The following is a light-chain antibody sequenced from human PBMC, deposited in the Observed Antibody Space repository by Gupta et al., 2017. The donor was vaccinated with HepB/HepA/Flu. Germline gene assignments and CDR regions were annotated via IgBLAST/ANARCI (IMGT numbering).Light chain of an antibody. V-gene: IGLV3-1*01. Sequence: LPQPPSVSVSPGQTASITCSGPELGDEYVCWYQQKQGQSTVLLIYRDAKRPAGIPEFFCGTNGGKTDLMNTSGTQAMEDAYYYCKGYASSAGVFGGGTKLTVL. J-gene: IGLJ3*02. CDR3: KGYASSAGV. CDR2: RDA. CDR1: ELGDEY.